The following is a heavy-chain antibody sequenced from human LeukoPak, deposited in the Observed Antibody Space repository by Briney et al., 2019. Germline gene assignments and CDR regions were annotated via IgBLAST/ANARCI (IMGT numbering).Heavy chain of an antibody. CDR3: AKGTWMLVFDI. D-gene: IGHD2-8*01. CDR1: GFTFSSYA. CDR2: ISGSGGST. V-gene: IGHV3-23*01. J-gene: IGHJ3*02. Sequence: AGGSLRLSCAASGFTFSSYAMSWVRQAPGKGLEWVSAISGSGGSTYYADSVKARFTISRANSKNTLYLQMNSRRAEDTAVYYCAKGTWMLVFDIWGQGKMVTVS.